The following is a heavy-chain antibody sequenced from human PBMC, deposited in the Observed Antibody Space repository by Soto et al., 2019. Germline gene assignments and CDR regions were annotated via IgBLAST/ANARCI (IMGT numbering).Heavy chain of an antibody. D-gene: IGHD6-6*01. CDR3: ARYSIAARWGIDY. CDR2: IYHSGST. J-gene: IGHJ4*02. Sequence: LSLTCAVSGGSVSSGGYSWIWIRQPPGKGLEWIGYIYHSGSTYYNPSLKSRVTISVDGSKNQFSLKLSSVTAADTAVYYCARYSIAARWGIDYWGQGTLVTVSS. CDR1: GGSVSSGGYS. V-gene: IGHV4-30-2*01.